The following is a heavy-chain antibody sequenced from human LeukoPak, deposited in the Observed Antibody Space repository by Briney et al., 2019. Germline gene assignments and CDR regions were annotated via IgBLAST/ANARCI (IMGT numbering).Heavy chain of an antibody. V-gene: IGHV3-7*01. Sequence: RESLRLSCAASGFTFSSYWMSWVRQAPGKGLEWVANIKQDGSEKYYVDSVKGRFTISRDNAKNSLYLQMNSLRAEDTAVYYCARDSSSWYVMYWGQGTLVTVSS. J-gene: IGHJ4*02. CDR3: ARDSSSWYVMY. CDR1: GFTFSSYW. CDR2: IKQDGSEK. D-gene: IGHD6-13*01.